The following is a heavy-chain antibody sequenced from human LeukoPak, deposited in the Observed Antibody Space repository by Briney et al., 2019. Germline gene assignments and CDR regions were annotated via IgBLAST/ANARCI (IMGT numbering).Heavy chain of an antibody. CDR2: ISSSGSTI. Sequence: GGSLTLSCAAAGFAFSSYEMNWVRQAPGKGQERVSYISSSGSTIYYADSVKGRFTICRDNAKNSFYLQMNILRAEVTAVYYCARPRGRLLWFGEYCMDVWGKGTTVTVSS. CDR3: ARPRGRLLWFGEYCMDV. D-gene: IGHD3-10*01. CDR1: GFAFSSYE. V-gene: IGHV3-48*03. J-gene: IGHJ6*04.